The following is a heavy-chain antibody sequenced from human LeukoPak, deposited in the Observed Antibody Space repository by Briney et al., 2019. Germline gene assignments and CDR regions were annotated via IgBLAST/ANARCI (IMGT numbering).Heavy chain of an antibody. V-gene: IGHV3-73*01. CDR1: GFTSSGSA. D-gene: IGHD3-10*01. CDR3: SSSLWFGELLKAFDL. Sequence: GGSLRLSCAASGFTSSGSAMHWVRQASGKGLEWVGRIRSKANSYATAYAASVKGRFTVSRDDSKNTAYLQMNSLKTADAGVYYFSSSLWFGELLKAFDLWGRGTLVTVSS. J-gene: IGHJ2*01. CDR2: IRSKANSYAT.